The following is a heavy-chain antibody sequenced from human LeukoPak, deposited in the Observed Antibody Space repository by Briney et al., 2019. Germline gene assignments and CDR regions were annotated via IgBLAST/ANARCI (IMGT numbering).Heavy chain of an antibody. CDR2: IRSKAYGGTT. CDR1: GFTFCDYS. Sequence: PGGSLRLSCTASGFTFCDYSMSWVRQAPGKGLEWVGFIRSKAYGGTTEYAASVKGRFTISRDDSKSIAYLQMNSLKTEDTAVYYCTKYSYGTVQVSDYWGQGTLVTVSS. CDR3: TKYSYGTVQVSDY. D-gene: IGHD5-18*01. J-gene: IGHJ4*02. V-gene: IGHV3-49*04.